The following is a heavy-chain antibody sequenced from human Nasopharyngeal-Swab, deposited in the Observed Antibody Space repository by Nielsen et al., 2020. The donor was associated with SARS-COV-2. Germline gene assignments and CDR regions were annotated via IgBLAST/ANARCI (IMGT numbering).Heavy chain of an antibody. D-gene: IGHD2-2*02. CDR2: TSYQGSNT. Sequence: GESLKISCVASGFTFSRYGMHWVRQAPGKGLEWVAITSYQGSNTYYADYVKGRFTISRDNSKNTLYLQMNSLRAEDTAMYYCAKTSYEVLYQGLVDYWGQGTLVTVSS. V-gene: IGHV3-30*18. J-gene: IGHJ4*02. CDR1: GFTFSRYG. CDR3: AKTSYEVLYQGLVDY.